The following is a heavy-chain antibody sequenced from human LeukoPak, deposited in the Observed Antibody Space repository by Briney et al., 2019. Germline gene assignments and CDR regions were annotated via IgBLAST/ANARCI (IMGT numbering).Heavy chain of an antibody. CDR2: ISSSSSYI. Sequence: GGSLRLSCAASGFTFSSYSMNWVRQAPGKGLEWVSSISSSSSYIYYADSVKGRFTISRDNAKNPLYLQMNSLRAEDTAVYYCARADRLMVYASGFDPWGQGTLVTVSS. CDR3: ARADRLMVYASGFDP. D-gene: IGHD2-8*01. V-gene: IGHV3-21*01. J-gene: IGHJ5*02. CDR1: GFTFSSYS.